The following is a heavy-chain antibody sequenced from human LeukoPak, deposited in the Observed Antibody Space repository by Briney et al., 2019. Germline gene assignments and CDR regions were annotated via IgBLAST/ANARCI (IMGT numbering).Heavy chain of an antibody. CDR2: IYSGGST. CDR1: GFTFSSYG. D-gene: IGHD1-26*01. Sequence: GGSLRLSCTASGFTFSSYGMNWVRQAPGKGLEWVSIIYSGGSTFYADSVKGRFTISRDNSKNTLYLQMNSLRAEDTAVYYCARGGSYLSAFDIWGQGTMVTVSS. J-gene: IGHJ3*02. CDR3: ARGGSYLSAFDI. V-gene: IGHV3-53*01.